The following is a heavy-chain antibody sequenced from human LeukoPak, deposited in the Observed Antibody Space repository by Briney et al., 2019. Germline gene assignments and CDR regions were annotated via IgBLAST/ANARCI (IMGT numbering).Heavy chain of an antibody. CDR2: IWYDGSKK. V-gene: IGHV3-33*01. D-gene: IGHD2-21*02. CDR3: ARGAHIVVVTGAFDI. Sequence: GGSLRLSCAASGFSFSSYGMHWVRQAPGKGLEWVAVIWYDGSKKYYADSVKGRFIISRDNSRNTLYLQMNSLRAEDTAVYYCARGAHIVVVTGAFDIWGQGTMVTVSS. J-gene: IGHJ3*02. CDR1: GFSFSSYG.